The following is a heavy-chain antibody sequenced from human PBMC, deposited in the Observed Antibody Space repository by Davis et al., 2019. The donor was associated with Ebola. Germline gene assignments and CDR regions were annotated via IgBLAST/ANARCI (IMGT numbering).Heavy chain of an antibody. CDR2: IRSKAYGGTT. CDR1: GFTFGDYA. D-gene: IGHD3-10*01. CDR3: TRDGQIWFGELLYTDSYFDY. V-gene: IGHV3-49*03. Sequence: GGSLRLSCTASGFTFGDYAMSWFRQAPGKGLEWVGFIRSKAYGGTTEYAASVKGRFTISRDDSKSIAYLQMNSLKTEDTAVYYCTRDGQIWFGELLYTDSYFDYWGQGTLVTVSS. J-gene: IGHJ4*02.